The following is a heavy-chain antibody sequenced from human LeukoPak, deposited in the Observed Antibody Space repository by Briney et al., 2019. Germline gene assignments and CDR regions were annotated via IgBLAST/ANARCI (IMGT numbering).Heavy chain of an antibody. V-gene: IGHV3-23*01. CDR1: GFTFSNYA. CDR2: ISGSGGNT. D-gene: IGHD3-10*01. Sequence: GGSLRLSCAASGFTFSNYAMSWVRQAPGKGLEWVSAISGSGGNTYYADSVKGRFTISRDNSKSTLYLQVNSLTAEDTAVYYCEKGSTYFYGSGTSDDAFDIWGQGTMVTVSS. CDR3: EKGSTYFYGSGTSDDAFDI. J-gene: IGHJ3*02.